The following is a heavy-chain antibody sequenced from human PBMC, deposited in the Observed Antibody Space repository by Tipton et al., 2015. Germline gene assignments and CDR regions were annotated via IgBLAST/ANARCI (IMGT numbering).Heavy chain of an antibody. J-gene: IGHJ4*02. CDR2: IYYSGST. D-gene: IGHD6-6*01. V-gene: IGHV4-30-4*08. Sequence: TLSLTCTVSGGSISSGDYFWSWIRQHPGKGLEWIGYIYYSGSTYYNPSLKSRVTISVDTSKNQFSLKLNSVTAADTAVYYCARRNGGYYSSSPLYYFDYWGQGSLVTVSS. CDR1: GGSISSGDYF. CDR3: ARRNGGYYSSSPLYYFDY.